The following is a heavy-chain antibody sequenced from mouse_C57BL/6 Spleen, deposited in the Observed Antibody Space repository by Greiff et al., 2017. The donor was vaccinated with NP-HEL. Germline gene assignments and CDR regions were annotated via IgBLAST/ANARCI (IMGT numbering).Heavy chain of an antibody. CDR3: ARLNYYGSSYFDY. J-gene: IGHJ2*01. V-gene: IGHV1-63*01. CDR1: GYTFTNYW. Sequence: QVQLQQSGAELVRPGTSVKMSCKASGYTFTNYWIGWAKQRPGHGLEWIGDIYPGGGYTNYNEKFKGKATLTADKSSSTAYMQFSSLTSEDSAIYYCARLNYYGSSYFDYWGQGTTLTVSS. CDR2: IYPGGGYT. D-gene: IGHD1-1*01.